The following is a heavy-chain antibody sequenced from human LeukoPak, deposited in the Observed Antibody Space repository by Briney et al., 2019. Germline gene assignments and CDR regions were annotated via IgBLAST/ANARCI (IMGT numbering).Heavy chain of an antibody. V-gene: IGHV1-2*06. D-gene: IGHD3-22*01. J-gene: IGHJ3*02. CDR3: ARDLGHYYDSSGYYWGSNAFDI. CDR2: INPNSGGT. CDR1: GYTFTGYN. Sequence: ASVTVSFTASGYTFTGYNMHWVRQAPGQGLEWMGRINPNSGGTNYAQKFQGRVTMTRDTSISKAYMELSRLRSDDTAVYYCARDLGHYYDSSGYYWGSNAFDIWGQGTMVTVSS.